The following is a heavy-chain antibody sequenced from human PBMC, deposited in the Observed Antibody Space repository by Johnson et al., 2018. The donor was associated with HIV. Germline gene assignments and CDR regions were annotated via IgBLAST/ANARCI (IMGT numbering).Heavy chain of an antibody. J-gene: IGHJ3*02. CDR1: GFTFRSYG. CDR2: IRYDGSDK. D-gene: IGHD3-16*01. V-gene: IGHV3-30*02. CDR3: AKRAQLGTAWYVNAFDI. Sequence: QVQLVESGGGVVQPGGSLRLSCAASGFTFRSYGMHWVRQAPGKGLEWVAFIRYDGSDKYYADSVKGRFTISRDNSKNTLYLQMNSLRAEDTAVYYCAKRAQLGTAWYVNAFDIWGKGTMVTVSS.